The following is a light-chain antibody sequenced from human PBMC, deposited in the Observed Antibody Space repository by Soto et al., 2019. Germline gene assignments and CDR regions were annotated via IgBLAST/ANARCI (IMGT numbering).Light chain of an antibody. CDR3: ATWDASLNAGV. CDR1: TSNIGNNY. J-gene: IGLJ2*01. CDR2: DTN. Sequence: QSVLTQPPSVSAAPGQKVTISCSGTTSNIGNNYVSWYQQLPGTASKLLIYDTNERPSGIPDRFSGSKSGTSATLGITGLQTGDEADYYCATWDASLNAGVFGGGTKVTVL. V-gene: IGLV1-51*01.